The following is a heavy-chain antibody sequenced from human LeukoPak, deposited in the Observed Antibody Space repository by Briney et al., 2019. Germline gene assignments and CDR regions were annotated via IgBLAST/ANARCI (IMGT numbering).Heavy chain of an antibody. V-gene: IGHV1-24*01. CDR3: ARDLNVSRYSSGWFVY. CDR1: GYTLTELS. J-gene: IGHJ4*02. D-gene: IGHD6-19*01. CDR2: FVPEDGET. Sequence: ASVKVSCKVSGYTLTELSMHWVRQAPGKGLEWMGGFVPEDGETIYAQKFQGRVTMTRDTSISTAYMELSRLRSDDTAVYYCARDLNVSRYSSGWFVYWGQGTLVTVSS.